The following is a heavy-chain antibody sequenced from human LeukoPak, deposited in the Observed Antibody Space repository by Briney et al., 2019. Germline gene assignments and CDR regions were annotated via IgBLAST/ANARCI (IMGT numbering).Heavy chain of an antibody. CDR1: GSTFTRYY. D-gene: IGHD3-22*01. CDR2: INPSSGST. V-gene: IGHV1-46*01. Sequence: ASVKVSCKASGSTFTRYYIHWVRQAPGQGLDWMGMINPSSGSTRFAQMFQDRVTMTRDTSTSAVYMELSSLTSEDTAVYFCARVDDSPDYWGQGTLVTVSS. CDR3: ARVDDSPDY. J-gene: IGHJ4*02.